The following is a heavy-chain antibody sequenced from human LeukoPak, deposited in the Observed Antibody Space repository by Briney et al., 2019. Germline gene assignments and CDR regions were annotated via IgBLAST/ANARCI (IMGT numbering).Heavy chain of an antibody. V-gene: IGHV4-59*01. D-gene: IGHD3-3*01. J-gene: IGHJ6*02. CDR2: IYYSGST. CDR3: ARDGDIGDFWSGLPPYYGMDV. CDR1: GGSISSYY. Sequence: SETLSLTCTVSGGSISSYYWSWIRQPPGKGLEWIGYIYYSGSTNYNPSLKSRVTISVDTSKNQFSLKLSSVTAADTAVYYCARDGDIGDFWSGLPPYYGMDVWGQGTTVTVSS.